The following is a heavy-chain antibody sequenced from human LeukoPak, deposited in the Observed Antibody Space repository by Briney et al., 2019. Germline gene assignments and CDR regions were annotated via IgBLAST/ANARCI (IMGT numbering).Heavy chain of an antibody. CDR2: FWYDASRE. CDR3: ARDAFSTAMEDFDY. V-gene: IGHV3-33*01. CDR1: GFTFSSSG. J-gene: IGHJ4*02. D-gene: IGHD5-18*01. Sequence: GGSLRLSCAASGFTFSSSGMHWVRQDPGKGLEWVSVFWYDASREYYADSVKGRFTISRDSSKNTLYLQMNGLRAEDTAVYYCARDAFSTAMEDFDYWGQGTLVTVSS.